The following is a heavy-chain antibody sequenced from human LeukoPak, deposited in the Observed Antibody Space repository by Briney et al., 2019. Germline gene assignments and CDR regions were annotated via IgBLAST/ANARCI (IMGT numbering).Heavy chain of an antibody. V-gene: IGHV4-4*07. CDR3: ARGRAVAGTFRFDP. Sequence: SETLSLTGTVSGGAISSYYWSWIRQPAGKGLEWIGRIYTSGSTNYNPSLKSRVTMSVDTSKNQFSLKLSSVTAADTAVYYCARGRAVAGTFRFDPWGQGTLVTVSS. CDR2: IYTSGST. J-gene: IGHJ5*02. CDR1: GGAISSYY. D-gene: IGHD6-19*01.